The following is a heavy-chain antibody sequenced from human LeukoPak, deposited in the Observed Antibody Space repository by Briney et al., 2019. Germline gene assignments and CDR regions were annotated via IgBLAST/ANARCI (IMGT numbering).Heavy chain of an antibody. Sequence: SETLSLTCTVSGGSISSYYWSWIRQPPGKGLEWIGYIYYSGSTYYNPSLKSRVTISVDTSKNQFSLKLSSVTAADTAVYYCARVSYDSSGYYYGMDVWGQGTTVTVSS. J-gene: IGHJ6*02. V-gene: IGHV4-59*12. D-gene: IGHD3-22*01. CDR1: GGSISSYY. CDR2: IYYSGST. CDR3: ARVSYDSSGYYYGMDV.